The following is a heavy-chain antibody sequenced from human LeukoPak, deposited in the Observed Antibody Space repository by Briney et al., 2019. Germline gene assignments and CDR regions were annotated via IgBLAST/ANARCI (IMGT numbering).Heavy chain of an antibody. CDR2: IYYSGST. V-gene: IGHV4-31*03. CDR1: GGSISSGGYY. Sequence: PSETLSLTCTVSGGSISSGGYYWSWIRQHPGKGLEWIGYIYYSGSTYYNPSLKSRVTISVDTSKNQFSLKLSSVTAADTAVYYCATYTAMVISSFDYWGQGTLVTVSS. D-gene: IGHD5-18*01. CDR3: ATYTAMVISSFDY. J-gene: IGHJ4*02.